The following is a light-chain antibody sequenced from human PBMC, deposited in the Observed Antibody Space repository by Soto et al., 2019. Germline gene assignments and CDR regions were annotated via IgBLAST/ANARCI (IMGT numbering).Light chain of an antibody. CDR3: QQYGSSPPWT. CDR1: QSVSSSY. V-gene: IGKV3-20*01. CDR2: GAS. J-gene: IGKJ1*01. Sequence: GLKQSPGTLSLSPGERATLSCRASQSVSSSYLAWYQQKPGQAPRLLIYGASSRATGIPDRFSGSGSGTDFTLTISRLEPEDFAVYYCQQYGSSPPWTFGQVTNVAIK.